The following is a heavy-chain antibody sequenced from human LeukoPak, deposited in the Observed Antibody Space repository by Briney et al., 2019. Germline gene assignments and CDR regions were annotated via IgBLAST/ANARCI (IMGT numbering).Heavy chain of an antibody. CDR3: AREDFQFRGKDAFDI. V-gene: IGHV4-39*02. J-gene: IGHJ3*02. Sequence: PSETLSLTCTVSGGSISSSSYYWCWIRQPPGKGLEWIGSIYYSGSTYYNPSLKSRVAISVDTSKNQFSLKLSSVTAADTAVYYCAREDFQFRGKDAFDIWGHGTMVTVSS. D-gene: IGHD3-16*01. CDR1: GGSISSSSYY. CDR2: IYYSGST.